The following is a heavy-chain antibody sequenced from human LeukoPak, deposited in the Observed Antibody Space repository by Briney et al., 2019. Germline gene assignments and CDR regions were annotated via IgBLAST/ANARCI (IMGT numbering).Heavy chain of an antibody. J-gene: IGHJ4*02. CDR3: ARGPSRDDYVWGSYGDGDY. CDR1: GFTSSSYA. CDR2: ISSNGGST. D-gene: IGHD3-16*01. Sequence: PGGSLRLSCAASGFTSSSYAMHWVRQAPGKGLEYVSAISSNGGSTYYANSVKGRFTISRDNSKNTLYLQMGSLRAEDMAVYYCARGPSRDDYVWGSYGDGDYWGQGTLVTVSS. V-gene: IGHV3-64*01.